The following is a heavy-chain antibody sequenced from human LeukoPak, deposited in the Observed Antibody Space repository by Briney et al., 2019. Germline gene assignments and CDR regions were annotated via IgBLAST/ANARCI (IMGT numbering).Heavy chain of an antibody. D-gene: IGHD4-11*01. CDR3: ESSTVSDAGFDY. CDR2: IYNSGSI. V-gene: IGHV4-59*01. J-gene: IGHJ4*02. Sequence: SETLSLTCTVSGCSISSYYMSWIRQPPGKGLESIGYIYNSGSIKYNPSLKSRVTISVDTSRNQLSLKVSSVTAADTAMYYCESSTVSDAGFDYWGQGTLVTVSS. CDR1: GCSISSYY.